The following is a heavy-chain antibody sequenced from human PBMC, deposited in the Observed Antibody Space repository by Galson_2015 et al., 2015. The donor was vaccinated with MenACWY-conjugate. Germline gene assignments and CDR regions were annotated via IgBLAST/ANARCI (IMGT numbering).Heavy chain of an antibody. Sequence: SLRLSCAASGFTFTGYEFNWVRQAPGKGLEWLSYISKSGSPIYYADSVKGRFTISRDNMKESLFLEMNSLRAGDTGVYYCARVGTWIPHYFNSMDVWGKGPTVTVSS. J-gene: IGHJ6*03. V-gene: IGHV3-48*03. CDR1: GFTFTGYE. D-gene: IGHD5-18*01. CDR2: ISKSGSPI. CDR3: ARVGTWIPHYFNSMDV.